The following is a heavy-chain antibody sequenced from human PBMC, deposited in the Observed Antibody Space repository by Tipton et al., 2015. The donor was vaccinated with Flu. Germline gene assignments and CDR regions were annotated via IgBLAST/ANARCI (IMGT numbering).Heavy chain of an antibody. D-gene: IGHD3-10*01. CDR3: ARRTYYYGSGEQDY. J-gene: IGHJ4*02. CDR2: ISHSGST. CDR1: GYSISSGYY. V-gene: IGHV4-38-2*01. Sequence: TLSLTCAVSGYSISSGYYWGWIRQPPGKGLEWIGSISHSGSTYHNPSLKSRVTISLDTSKDQFSLKLSSVTAADTAVYYCARRTYYYGSGEQDYWGQGTLVTVSS.